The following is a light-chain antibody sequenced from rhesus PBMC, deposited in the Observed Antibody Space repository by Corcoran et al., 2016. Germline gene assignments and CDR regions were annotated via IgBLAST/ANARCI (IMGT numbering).Light chain of an antibody. V-gene: IGKV1-43*01. Sequence: DIQMTQSPSSLSASVGDRVTITYRASQGISTYLNWYQQKLGKVPKRLIYAATSLESGVPSRFSGSGSWTDFTLTISSLQPEDFATYYCLHYNSNPYSFGQETKVAIK. CDR1: QGISTY. CDR2: AAT. CDR3: LHYNSNPYS. J-gene: IGKJ2*01.